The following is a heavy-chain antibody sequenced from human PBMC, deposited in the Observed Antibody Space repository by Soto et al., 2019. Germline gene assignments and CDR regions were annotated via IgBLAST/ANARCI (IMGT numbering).Heavy chain of an antibody. V-gene: IGHV4-30-2*01. Sequence: QLQLQESGSGLVKPSQTLSLTCAVSGGSISSGGYSWSWIRQPPGRGLEWIGYIYHSGSTYYNPSLKGRVTISVDRSKSQFSLKLSSVTAADTAVYYCAAGGGLPRYYWGQGTLVTASS. CDR3: AAGGGLPRYY. J-gene: IGHJ4*02. D-gene: IGHD5-12*01. CDR1: GGSISSGGYS. CDR2: IYHSGST.